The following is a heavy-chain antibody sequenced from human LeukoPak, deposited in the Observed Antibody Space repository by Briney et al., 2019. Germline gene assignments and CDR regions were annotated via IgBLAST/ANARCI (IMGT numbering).Heavy chain of an antibody. V-gene: IGHV1-18*01. J-gene: IGHJ3*02. D-gene: IGHD6-6*01. CDR1: GYTLTKLS. CDR3: ARGAPLYSSSSVPGAFDI. Sequence: ASVKVSCKVSGYTLTKLSMHWVRQAPGQGLEWMGWISAYNGNTNYAQKLQGRVTMTTDTSTSTAYMELRSLRSDDTAVYYCARGAPLYSSSSVPGAFDIWGQGTMVTVSS. CDR2: ISAYNGNT.